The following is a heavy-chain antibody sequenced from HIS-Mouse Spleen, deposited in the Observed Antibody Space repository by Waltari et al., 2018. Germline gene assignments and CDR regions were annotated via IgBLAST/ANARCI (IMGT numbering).Heavy chain of an antibody. CDR2: IYSGGST. CDR3: ARDIKAAAC. CDR1: GSTVSSTY. V-gene: IGHV3-66*01. J-gene: IGHJ4*02. Sequence: EVQLVESGGGLVQHGGSLRLSCAASGSTVSSTYMSWVRQAPGKGLEWVSVIYSGGSTYYADSVKGRFTISRDNSKNTLYLQMNSLRAEDTAVYYCARDIKAAACWGQGTLVTVSS. D-gene: IGHD6-13*01.